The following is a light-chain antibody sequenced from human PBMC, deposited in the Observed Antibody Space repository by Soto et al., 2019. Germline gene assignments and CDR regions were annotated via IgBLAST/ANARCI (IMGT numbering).Light chain of an antibody. CDR2: WAS. CDR1: QSVLYSSNNKNY. CDR3: QQYYSTPLT. J-gene: IGKJ4*01. Sequence: DIVMTQSPDSLAVSLGERATINCKSSQSVLYSSNNKNYLAWYQQKPGQPPKLLMYWASTRESGVPDRFSGSGYGTDFTLTISRLQAEDVAVYYCQQYYSTPLTFGGGTKVEIK. V-gene: IGKV4-1*01.